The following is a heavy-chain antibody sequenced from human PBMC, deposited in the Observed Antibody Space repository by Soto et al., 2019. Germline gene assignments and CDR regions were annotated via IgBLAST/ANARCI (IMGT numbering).Heavy chain of an antibody. Sequence: SETLSLTCTVSGGSINNYYWSWIRQPPGKGLEWIGYIYYSGSTNYNPSLKSRVTISVDTSKNQFSLKLSSVTAADTAVYYCARVEDYDFWSGYPGFDPWGQGTLVTVSS. V-gene: IGHV4-59*01. CDR2: IYYSGST. D-gene: IGHD3-3*01. CDR1: GGSINNYY. J-gene: IGHJ5*02. CDR3: ARVEDYDFWSGYPGFDP.